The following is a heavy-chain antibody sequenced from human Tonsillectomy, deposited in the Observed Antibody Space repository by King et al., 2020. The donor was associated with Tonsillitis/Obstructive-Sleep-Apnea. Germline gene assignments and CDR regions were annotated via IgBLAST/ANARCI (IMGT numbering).Heavy chain of an antibody. D-gene: IGHD4-17*01. J-gene: IGHJ4*02. Sequence: VQLQESGPGLVKPSETLSLTCSVSGGSISSYYWSWIRQPPGKGLEWIGYIFYSGNTNYNPSLKSRVTISVDTSKNQFSLKLSSVTAADTAVYYCARANRDYGALDYRGQGAPVTVSS. CDR3: ARANRDYGALDY. CDR2: IFYSGNT. V-gene: IGHV4-59*08. CDR1: GGSISSYY.